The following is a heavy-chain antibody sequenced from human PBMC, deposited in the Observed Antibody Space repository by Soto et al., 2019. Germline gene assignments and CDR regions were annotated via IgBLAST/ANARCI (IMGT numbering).Heavy chain of an antibody. Sequence: SETLSLTCTVSGGSISTYYWSWIRQPPGKGLEWIGSIYYSGSTNYNPSLKSRVTVSVDAPENQFSLKLSSVTAADTAVYYCARGRDGYHFDYWGQGTLVTVSS. CDR1: GGSISTYY. J-gene: IGHJ4*02. V-gene: IGHV4-59*01. CDR2: IYYSGST. CDR3: ARGRDGYHFDY. D-gene: IGHD2-21*01.